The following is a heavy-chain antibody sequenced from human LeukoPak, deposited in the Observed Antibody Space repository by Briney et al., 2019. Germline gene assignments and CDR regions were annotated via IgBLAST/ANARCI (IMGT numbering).Heavy chain of an antibody. D-gene: IGHD1-26*01. V-gene: IGHV1-2*02. CDR1: GGTFSSYA. J-gene: IGHJ4*02. CDR3: ARGVEWELPYYDY. CDR2: INPNSGGT. Sequence: ASVKVSCKASGGTFSSYAISWVRQAPGQGLEWMGWINPNSGGTNYAQKFQGRVTMTRDTSISTAYMELSRLRSDDTAVYYCARGVEWELPYYDYWGQGTLVTVSS.